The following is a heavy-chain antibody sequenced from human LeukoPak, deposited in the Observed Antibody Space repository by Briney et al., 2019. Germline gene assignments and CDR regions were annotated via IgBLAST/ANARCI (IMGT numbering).Heavy chain of an antibody. CDR1: GYSFTSYW. V-gene: IGHV5-51*01. CDR2: IYPGDSDT. CDR3: AAPGGGYCTNGVCYTWDEAFDI. D-gene: IGHD2-8*01. J-gene: IGHJ3*02. Sequence: GESLKISCKGSGYSFTSYWIGWVRQMPGKGLEWMGIIYPGDSDTRYSPSFQGQVTISADKSISTAYLQWSSLKASDTAMYYCAAPGGGYCTNGVCYTWDEAFDIWGQGTMVTVSS.